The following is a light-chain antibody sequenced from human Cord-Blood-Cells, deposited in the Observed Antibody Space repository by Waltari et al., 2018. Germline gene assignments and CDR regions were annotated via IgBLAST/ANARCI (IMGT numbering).Light chain of an antibody. CDR3: QQYYSTPLT. J-gene: IGKJ4*01. Sequence: IVMTPSPDSLAVSLGARATINCKSTQGVLYSSNNKNYLAWYQQKPGQPPKLLIYWASTRESGVPDRFSGSGSGTDFTLTISSLQAEDVAVYYCQQYYSTPLTFGGGTKVEIK. V-gene: IGKV4-1*01. CDR2: WAS. CDR1: QGVLYSSNNKNY.